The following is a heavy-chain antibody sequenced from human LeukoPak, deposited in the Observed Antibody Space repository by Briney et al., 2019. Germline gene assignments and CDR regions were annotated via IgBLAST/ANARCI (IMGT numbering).Heavy chain of an antibody. D-gene: IGHD3-22*01. CDR2: IYYSGST. CDR1: GGSISSYY. J-gene: IGHJ4*02. Sequence: SETLSLTCTVSGGSISSYYWSWIRQPPGKGLEWIGYIYYSGSTNYNPSLKSRVTISVDTSKNQFSLKLSSVTAADTAVYYSARDQNYYDSSGYYDYWGQGTLVTVSS. CDR3: ARDQNYYDSSGYYDY. V-gene: IGHV4-59*01.